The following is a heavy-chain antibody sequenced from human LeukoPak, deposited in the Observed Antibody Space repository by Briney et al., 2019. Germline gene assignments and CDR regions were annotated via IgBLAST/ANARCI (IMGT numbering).Heavy chain of an antibody. CDR2: INSSGST. CDR1: GGSCSDYY. J-gene: IGHJ4*02. V-gene: IGHV4-34*01. CDR3: ARTRYYNFCTGYRHHRDH. D-gene: IGHD3-3*01. Sequence: SETLSPTRAVYGGSCSDYYWGWIPHRPGKGPEWIVGINSSGSTNYNTPLTSRVTISLDTSKTRFSLKLNSVTAADTAVYYCARTRYYNFCTGYRHHRDHWGQGTLVTVSS.